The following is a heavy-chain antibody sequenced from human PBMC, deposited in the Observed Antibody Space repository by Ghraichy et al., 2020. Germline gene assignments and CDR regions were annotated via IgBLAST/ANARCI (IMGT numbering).Heavy chain of an antibody. CDR3: ARDAGRSGTYYHWFDP. V-gene: IGHV3-48*02. CDR2: ISSSSSTI. CDR1: RFTFSSYS. D-gene: IGHD1-26*01. J-gene: IGHJ5*02. Sequence: GESLNISCAASRFTFSSYSMNWVRQAPGKGLEWVSYISSSSSTIYYADSVKGRFTISRDNAKYSLYLQMNSLRDEDTAVYYCARDAGRSGTYYHWFDPWGQGTLVAVSS.